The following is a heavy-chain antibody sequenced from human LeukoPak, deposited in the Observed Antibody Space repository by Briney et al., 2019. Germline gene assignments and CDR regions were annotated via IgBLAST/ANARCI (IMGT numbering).Heavy chain of an antibody. V-gene: IGHV4-34*01. Sequence: SETLSLTCAVYGGSFSGYYWSWIRQPPGKGLEWIGEINHSGSTNYNPSLKSRVTISVDTSKNQFSLKLSSVTAADTAVYYCARWGYCSSTNSQCFDYWGQGTLVTVSS. CDR2: INHSGST. CDR3: ARWGYCSSTNSQCFDY. CDR1: GGSFSGYY. D-gene: IGHD2-2*01. J-gene: IGHJ4*02.